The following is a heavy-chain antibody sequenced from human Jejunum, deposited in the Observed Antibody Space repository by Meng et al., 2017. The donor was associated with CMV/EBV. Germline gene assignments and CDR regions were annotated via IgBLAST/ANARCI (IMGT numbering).Heavy chain of an antibody. V-gene: IGHV4-59*01. CDR2: ISSHSTP. D-gene: IGHD3-3*01. J-gene: IGHJ4*02. Sequence: TVSGVSISSYAAIFITQPPENTLKSIGTISSHSTPPSPPSLPPHLPISVDTSKNQFSLKLSSVTAADTAVYYCAGYDFWSASAGLPWGQGTLVTVSS. CDR3: AGYDFWSASAGLP. CDR1: GVSISSYA.